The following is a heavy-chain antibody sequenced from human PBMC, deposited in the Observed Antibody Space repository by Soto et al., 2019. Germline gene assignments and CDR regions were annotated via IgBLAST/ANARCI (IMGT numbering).Heavy chain of an antibody. CDR1: GYTFTSYG. CDR3: AIDRVVVPAAIVYYYGMDV. D-gene: IGHD2-2*02. Sequence: ASVKVSCKASGYTFTSYGISWVRQAPGQGLEWMGWISAYNGNTNYAQKLQGRVTMTTDTSTSTAYMELRSLRSDDTAVYYCAIDRVVVPAAIVYYYGMDVWGQGTTVTVSS. V-gene: IGHV1-18*01. CDR2: ISAYNGNT. J-gene: IGHJ6*02.